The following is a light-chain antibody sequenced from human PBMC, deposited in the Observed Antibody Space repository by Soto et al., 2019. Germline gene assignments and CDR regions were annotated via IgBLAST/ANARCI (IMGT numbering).Light chain of an antibody. Sequence: DIQMTQSPSSLSASVGDRVTITCRAIQSISSYLNWYQQKPGKAPKLQIYAASSLQSGVPSRFSGSGSETDFTLTISSLQPADSATYYYQQSYSTPLTFGKGTTVDIK. CDR1: QSISSY. CDR2: AAS. V-gene: IGKV1-39*01. J-gene: IGKJ1*01. CDR3: QQSYSTPLT.